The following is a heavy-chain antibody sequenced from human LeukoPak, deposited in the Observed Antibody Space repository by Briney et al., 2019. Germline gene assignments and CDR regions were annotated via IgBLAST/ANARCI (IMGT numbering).Heavy chain of an antibody. J-gene: IGHJ4*02. CDR1: GXSISSGGYY. V-gene: IGHV4-31*03. D-gene: IGHD1-14*01. Sequence: ASQTLSLACTVSGXSISSGGYYWSWIRQHPGMGLEWIGYIYYSGSTYYNPSLKSRVTISVDTSKNQFSLKLSSVTAADTAVYYCARATGYYFDYWGQGTLVTVSS. CDR3: ARATGYYFDY. CDR2: IYYSGST.